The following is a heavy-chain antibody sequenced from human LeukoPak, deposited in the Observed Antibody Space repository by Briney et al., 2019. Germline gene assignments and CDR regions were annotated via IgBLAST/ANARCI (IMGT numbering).Heavy chain of an antibody. Sequence: GGSLRLSCVASGFTFSSYAMSWVRQAPGKGLEWVSAISGSGGSTFYADSVKGRFTISSDNSKNTLYLQMNSLRVEDTAVYYCAKSERLSMIGGWAPTFDSWGQGTLVTVSS. D-gene: IGHD3-22*01. J-gene: IGHJ4*02. V-gene: IGHV3-23*01. CDR1: GFTFSSYA. CDR2: ISGSGGST. CDR3: AKSERLSMIGGWAPTFDS.